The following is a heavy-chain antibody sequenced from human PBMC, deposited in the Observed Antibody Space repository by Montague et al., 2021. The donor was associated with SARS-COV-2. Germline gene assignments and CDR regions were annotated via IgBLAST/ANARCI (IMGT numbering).Heavy chain of an antibody. Sequence: SETLSLTCAVSGVSITSTNWWSLVRQPPGKGLEWIGEISYGGISTYNPSIKCRATISMDRSRNLFSLKLSSVTAADTAIYYCAGKVLTVPADYWGQGTLVTVS. CDR3: AGKVLTVPADY. CDR2: ISYGGIS. V-gene: IGHV4-4*02. D-gene: IGHD4-11*01. J-gene: IGHJ4*02. CDR1: GVSITSTNW.